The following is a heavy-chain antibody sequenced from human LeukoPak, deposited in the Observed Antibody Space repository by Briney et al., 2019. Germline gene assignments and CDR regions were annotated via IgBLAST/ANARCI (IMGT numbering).Heavy chain of an antibody. CDR2: INRDGSGT. CDR1: GFTFSRYA. CDR3: ARDSNYGMDV. V-gene: IGHV3-74*01. J-gene: IGHJ6*02. Sequence: GGSLRLSCAASGFTFSRYAMSWVRQAPGKGLVWVSRINRDGSGTSYVDSVKGRFTISRDNAKNTVYLQMNSLRAEDTAVYYCARDSNYGMDVWGQGTTVTVSS.